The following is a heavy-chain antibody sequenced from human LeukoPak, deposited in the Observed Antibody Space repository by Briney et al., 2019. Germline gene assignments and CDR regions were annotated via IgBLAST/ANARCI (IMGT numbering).Heavy chain of an antibody. CDR1: GFTFRSYE. CDR2: ISSSGSTI. Sequence: PGGSPRLSCAASGFTFRSYEMNWVRQAPGKGLEWVSYISSSGSTIYYADSVRGRFTISRDNSKSTLSLQMNSLRAEDTAIYYCATYRQVLLPFESWGQGTLVTVSS. D-gene: IGHD2-8*02. CDR3: ATYRQVLLPFES. J-gene: IGHJ4*02. V-gene: IGHV3-48*03.